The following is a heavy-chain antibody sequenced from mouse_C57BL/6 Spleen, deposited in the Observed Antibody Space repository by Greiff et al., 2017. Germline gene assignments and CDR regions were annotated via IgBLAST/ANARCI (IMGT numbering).Heavy chain of an antibody. CDR2: ISYDGSN. Sequence: ESGPGLVKPSQSLSLTCSVTGYSITSGYYWNWIRQFPGNKLEWMGYISYDGSNNYHPSLKNRISITRDTSKNQFFLKLNSVTTEDTATYYCARDGYYGTLAMDYWGQGTSVTVSS. V-gene: IGHV3-6*01. CDR1: GYSITSGYY. D-gene: IGHD2-3*01. CDR3: ARDGYYGTLAMDY. J-gene: IGHJ4*01.